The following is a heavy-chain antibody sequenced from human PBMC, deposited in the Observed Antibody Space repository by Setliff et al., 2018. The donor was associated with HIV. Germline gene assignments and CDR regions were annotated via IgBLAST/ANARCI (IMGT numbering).Heavy chain of an antibody. V-gene: IGHV1-8*01. D-gene: IGHD2-8*01. CDR3: ARDSGSYCTNGVCPPGYYMDV. CDR1: GHTSTTDD. CDR2: MNPNSGNT. J-gene: IGHJ6*03. Sequence: ASVKVSCKASGHTSTTDDINWVRQATGQGLEWMGWMNPNSGNTGYAQKFKGRFTMTRNTSMSTAYMELSRLRSDDTAVYYCARDSGSYCTNGVCPPGYYMDVWGKGTTVTVSS.